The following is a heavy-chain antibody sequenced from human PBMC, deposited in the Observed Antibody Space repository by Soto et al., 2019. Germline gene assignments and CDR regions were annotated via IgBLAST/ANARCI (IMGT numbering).Heavy chain of an antibody. D-gene: IGHD2-2*01. J-gene: IGHJ6*02. Sequence: SVKVSCKASGGTFSSYAISWLRQAPGQGLEWMGGIIPIFGTANYAQKFQGRVTITADKSTSTAYMELRSLRSEDTAVYYCASGIVVVPAAPLYYYGMEVWGQGTTVTVSS. CDR2: IIPIFGTA. CDR1: GGTFSSYA. V-gene: IGHV1-69*06. CDR3: ASGIVVVPAAPLYYYGMEV.